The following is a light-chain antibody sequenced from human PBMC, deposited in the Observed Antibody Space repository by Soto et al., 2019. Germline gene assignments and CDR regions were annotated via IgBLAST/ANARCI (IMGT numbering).Light chain of an antibody. CDR3: QPYGSSPFT. CDR2: GAS. J-gene: IGKJ3*01. CDR1: QSVSSS. V-gene: IGKV3-20*01. Sequence: EIVLTQSPGTLSLSPGERATLSCRASQSVSSSLAWYQQKPGQAPRLLIYGASSRATGIPDRFSGSGSGTDFTLTISRLEPEDFAVYYCQPYGSSPFTFGPGTKVDIK.